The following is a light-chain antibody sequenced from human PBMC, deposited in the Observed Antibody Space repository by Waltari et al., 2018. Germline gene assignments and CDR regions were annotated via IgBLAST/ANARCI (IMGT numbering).Light chain of an antibody. V-gene: IGLV1-44*01. CDR1: SSNIGRTT. CDR2: YNN. CDR3: SVWDDSLNGVI. Sequence: QSVLTQPPSASGTPGQRVTISCSGGSSNIGRTTVNWYQHVPGTAPKLLIYYNNRRPSGVPDRFSGSMSDTSASLAISGLQSEDEATYYCSVWDDSLNGVIFGGGTNLAVL. J-gene: IGLJ2*01.